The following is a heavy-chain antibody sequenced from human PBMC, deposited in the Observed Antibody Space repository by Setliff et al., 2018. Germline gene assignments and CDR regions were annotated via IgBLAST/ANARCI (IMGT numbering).Heavy chain of an antibody. CDR2: INHSGST. V-gene: IGHV4-34*01. D-gene: IGHD3-3*01. CDR1: GGSISSYY. Sequence: SETLSLTCAVSGGSISSYYWNWIRQPPGKGLEWIGEINHSGSTNYNPSLKSRVTISVDTSKNQFSLKLSSVTAADTAVYYCARDPRQNDNFWSGYYYYYYYGMDVWGQGTTVTVSS. CDR3: ARDPRQNDNFWSGYYYYYYYGMDV. J-gene: IGHJ6*02.